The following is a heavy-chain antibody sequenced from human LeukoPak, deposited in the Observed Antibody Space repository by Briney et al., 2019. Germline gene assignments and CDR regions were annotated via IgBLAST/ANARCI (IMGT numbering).Heavy chain of an antibody. J-gene: IGHJ4*02. D-gene: IGHD4-17*01. CDR1: GFTFSSYA. CDR3: AKDKPSTVTSFDY. V-gene: IGHV3-23*01. Sequence: GGSLRLSCAASGFTFSSYAMCWVRQAPGKGLEWVSAISGSGGSTYYADSVKGRFTISRDNAKNTLYLQMNSLRAEDTAVYYCAKDKPSTVTSFDYWGEGNLVTVSS. CDR2: ISGSGGST.